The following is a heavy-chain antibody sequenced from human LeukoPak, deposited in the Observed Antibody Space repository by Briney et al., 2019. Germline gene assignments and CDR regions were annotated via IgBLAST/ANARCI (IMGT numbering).Heavy chain of an antibody. CDR3: ARDTFQPGLIDS. V-gene: IGHV3-21*05. J-gene: IGHJ4*02. D-gene: IGHD2-2*01. Sequence: ASLRLSCAASGFTFSRYAMYWVRQAPGKGLEWGSYINTDSSDIHYADSVKGRFTISRDNARNTLYLQLSSLRAEDSGVYYCARDTFQPGLIDSWGQGTLVTVSS. CDR1: GFTFSRYA. CDR2: INTDSSDI.